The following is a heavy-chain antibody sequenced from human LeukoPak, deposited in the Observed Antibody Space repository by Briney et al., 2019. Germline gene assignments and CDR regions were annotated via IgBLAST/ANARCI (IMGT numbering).Heavy chain of an antibody. CDR3: ARSGDIVVVPAAPQYYGMDV. D-gene: IGHD2-2*01. CDR1: GYTFTSYG. J-gene: IGHJ6*02. V-gene: IGHV1-18*01. Sequence: ASVKVSCKASGYTFTSYGISWVRQAPGQGLEWMGWISAYNGNTNYAQKLQGRVTMTTDTSTSTAYMELRSLRAEDTAVYYCARSGDIVVVPAAPQYYGMDVWGQGTTVTVSS. CDR2: ISAYNGNT.